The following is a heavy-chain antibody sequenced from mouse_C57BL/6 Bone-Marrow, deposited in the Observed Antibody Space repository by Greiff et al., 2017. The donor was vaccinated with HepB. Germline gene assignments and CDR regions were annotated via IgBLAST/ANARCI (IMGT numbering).Heavy chain of an antibody. CDR2: IDPEDGDT. CDR1: GFNIKDYY. D-gene: IGHD1-1*01. J-gene: IGHJ1*03. Sequence: ESGAELVRPGASVKLSCTASGFNIKDYYMHWVKQRPEQGLEWIGRIDPEDGDTEYAPKFQGKATMTADTSSNTAYLQLSSLTSEDTAVYYCTAITTVVATKNWYFDVWGTGTTVTVSS. CDR3: TAITTVVATKNWYFDV. V-gene: IGHV14-1*01.